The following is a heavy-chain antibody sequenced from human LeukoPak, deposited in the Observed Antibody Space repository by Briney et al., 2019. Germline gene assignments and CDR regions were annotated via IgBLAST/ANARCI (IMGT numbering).Heavy chain of an antibody. CDR2: IYTGGST. J-gene: IGHJ3*02. CDR1: GGSMYSGGDY. Sequence: SQTLSLTCTVSGGSMYSGGDYWTWIRQPAGKELEWIGLIYTGGSTNYNPSLKSRVTISIDTSKNQFSLKLTSVTAADTAVYYCARRSRIQLWSSDAFDIWGQGTMVTVSS. V-gene: IGHV4-61*02. D-gene: IGHD5-18*01. CDR3: ARRSRIQLWSSDAFDI.